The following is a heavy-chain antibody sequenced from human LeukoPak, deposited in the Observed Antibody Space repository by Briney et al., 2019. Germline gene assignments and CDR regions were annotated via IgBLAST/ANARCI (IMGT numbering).Heavy chain of an antibody. D-gene: IGHD6-19*01. CDR3: AKGVAYSSGWLVYYYYMDV. V-gene: IGHV3-33*06. J-gene: IGHJ6*03. Sequence: PGGSLRLSCAASGFTFSSYGMHWVRQAPGKGLEWVAVIWYDGGDKYYADSVKGRFTISRDNSKNTVYLQMNSLRAEDTAVYYCAKGVAYSSGWLVYYYYMDVWGKGTTVTVSS. CDR1: GFTFSSYG. CDR2: IWYDGGDK.